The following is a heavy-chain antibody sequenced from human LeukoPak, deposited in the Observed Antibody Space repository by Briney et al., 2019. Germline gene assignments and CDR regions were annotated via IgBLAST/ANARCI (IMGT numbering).Heavy chain of an antibody. CDR1: GGSFSGYY. V-gene: IGHV4-34*01. Sequence: SETLSLTCAVYGGSFSGYYWSWIRQPPGKGLEWIGEINHSGSTNYNPSLKSRVTISVDTSKNQFSLKLSSVTAADTAVYYCARSIPQLLWFRELQNWFDPWGQGTLVTVSS. CDR3: ARSIPQLLWFRELQNWFDP. CDR2: INHSGST. D-gene: IGHD3-10*01. J-gene: IGHJ5*02.